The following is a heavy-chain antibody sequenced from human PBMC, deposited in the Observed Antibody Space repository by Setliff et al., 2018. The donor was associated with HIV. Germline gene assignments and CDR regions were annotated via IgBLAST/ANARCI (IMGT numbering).Heavy chain of an antibody. D-gene: IGHD2-2*01. V-gene: IGHV4-61*01. CDR1: GDSISSGSHY. J-gene: IGHJ5*02. Sequence: SETLSLTCTVSGDSISSGSHYWTWIRQSPAKGLEWIGYIYYTGATNYNPSLKSRVTISVDTSKNQFSLKLSSVTAADTAVYYCARKDCSSTSCYVSWFDPWGQGTLVTVSS. CDR2: IYYTGAT. CDR3: ARKDCSSTSCYVSWFDP.